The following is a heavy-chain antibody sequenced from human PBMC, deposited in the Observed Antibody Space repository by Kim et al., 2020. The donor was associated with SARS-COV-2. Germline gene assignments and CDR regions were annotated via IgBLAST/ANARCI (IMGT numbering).Heavy chain of an antibody. D-gene: IGHD5-18*01. V-gene: IGHV3-48*02. CDR2: ISSSSSTI. CDR3: ARDLLWLRKGFPGGVAAGYYYYGMDV. Sequence: GGSLRLSCAASGFTFSSYSMNWVRQAPGKGLEWVSYISSSSSTIYYADSVKGRFTISRDNAKNSLYLQMNSLRDEDTAVYYCARDLLWLRKGFPGGVAAGYYYYGMDVWGQGTTVTVSS. J-gene: IGHJ6*02. CDR1: GFTFSSYS.